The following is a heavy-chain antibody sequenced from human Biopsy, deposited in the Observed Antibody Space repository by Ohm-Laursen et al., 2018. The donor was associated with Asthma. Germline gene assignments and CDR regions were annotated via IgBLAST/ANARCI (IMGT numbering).Heavy chain of an antibody. CDR3: ARPYYDSSGYYYENLSFDF. Sequence: GATVKISCKASGYTFTSYAMDWVRQAPGQRLEWMGWINAGNGNTKYSQRFQGRVTITRDTSASTAYMELSSLRSEDTAVYYCARPYYDSSGYYYENLSFDFWGQGTLVTVSS. D-gene: IGHD3-22*01. V-gene: IGHV1-3*01. CDR1: GYTFTSYA. J-gene: IGHJ4*02. CDR2: INAGNGNT.